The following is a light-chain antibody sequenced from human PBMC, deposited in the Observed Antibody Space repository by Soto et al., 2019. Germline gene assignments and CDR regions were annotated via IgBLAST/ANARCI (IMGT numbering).Light chain of an antibody. CDR3: QKRSNWPIT. CDR2: DAS. J-gene: IGKJ4*01. CDR1: QSVSSY. Sequence: EIVLTQSPATLSLSPGERATLSCRASQSVSSYLAWYQQKPGQAPRLLIYDASNRATGIPARFSGSGSGTDFTLTISSLEPEDFAVYYCQKRSNWPITFGGGPKVDIK. V-gene: IGKV3-11*01.